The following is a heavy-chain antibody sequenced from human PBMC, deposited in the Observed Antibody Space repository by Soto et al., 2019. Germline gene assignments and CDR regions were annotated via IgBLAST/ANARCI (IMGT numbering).Heavy chain of an antibody. CDR3: ARGLLWFGEFFEDY. CDR2: IYSGGST. D-gene: IGHD3-10*01. J-gene: IGHJ4*02. Sequence: GGSLRLSCAASGFTVSSNYMSWVRQAPGKGLEWVSVIYSGGSTYYADSVKGRFAISRHNSKNTLYLQMNSLRAEDTAAYYCARGLLWFGEFFEDYWGQGTLVTVSS. CDR1: GFTVSSNY. V-gene: IGHV3-53*04.